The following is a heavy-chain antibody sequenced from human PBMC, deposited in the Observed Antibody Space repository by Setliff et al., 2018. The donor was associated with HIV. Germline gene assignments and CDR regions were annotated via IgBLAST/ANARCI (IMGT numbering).Heavy chain of an antibody. J-gene: IGHJ6*02. CDR2: IYYSGST. CDR1: GGSISSSSYY. Sequence: SETLSLTCSVSGGSISSSSYYWGWIRQPPGKGLEWIGSIYYSGSTYYNPSLKSRVTISVDTSKNQFSLKLSSVTAADTAVYYCAREFDSSSWYPHYYYYGMDVWGQGTTVTVSS. CDR3: AREFDSSSWYPHYYYYGMDV. V-gene: IGHV4-39*07. D-gene: IGHD6-13*01.